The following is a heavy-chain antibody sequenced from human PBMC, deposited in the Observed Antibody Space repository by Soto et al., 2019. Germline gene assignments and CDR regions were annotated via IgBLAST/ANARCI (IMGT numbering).Heavy chain of an antibody. CDR2: IYWDDDK. V-gene: IGHV2-5*02. Sequence: QITLKESGPTLVKPTQTLTLTCTLSGFSLSTGGVGVGWIRQPPGKAPEWLALIYWDDDKRYNPSLKSRLTIIKDTSKNQVVLIMNNMGPVDTATYHRAHEQFGLGRWWFDPWGQGILVIVSS. D-gene: IGHD3-10*01. CDR3: AHEQFGLGRWWFDP. J-gene: IGHJ5*02. CDR1: GFSLSTGGVG.